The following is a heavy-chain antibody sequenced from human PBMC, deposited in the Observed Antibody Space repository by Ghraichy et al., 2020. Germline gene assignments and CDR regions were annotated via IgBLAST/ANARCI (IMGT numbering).Heavy chain of an antibody. V-gene: IGHV4-34*01. CDR3: ARDQFLEWLLNHDAFDL. J-gene: IGHJ3*01. Sequence: SETLSLTCAVYGASFSNYYWSWIRQPPGKGLEWIGEINHSGSTNYNPSLKSRVTISVDTSKKQFSLNLSSVTAADTAVYYCARDQFLEWLLNHDAFDLWGQGTMVTVSS. CDR2: INHSGST. D-gene: IGHD3-3*01. CDR1: GASFSNYY.